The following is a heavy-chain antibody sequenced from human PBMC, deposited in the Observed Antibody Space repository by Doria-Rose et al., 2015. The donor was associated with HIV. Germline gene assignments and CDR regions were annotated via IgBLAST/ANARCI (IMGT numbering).Heavy chain of an antibody. CDR3: ARDPDYYDSSEYYPPFDGFDI. D-gene: IGHD3-22*01. CDR2: VIPMFGIP. V-gene: IGHV1-69*01. Sequence: QVQLVQSGTEVKKPGSSVKVSCKASGGTFSSYGISWVRQALGQGLEWMGGVIPMFGIPTYAQKFQGRVTIIADELTSTVYMELSSLRSEDTAIYYCARDPDYYDSSEYYPPFDGFDIWGQGTMVIVS. CDR1: GGTFSSYG. J-gene: IGHJ3*02.